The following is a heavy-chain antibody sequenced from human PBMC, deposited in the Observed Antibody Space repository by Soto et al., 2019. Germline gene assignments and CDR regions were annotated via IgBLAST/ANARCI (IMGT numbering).Heavy chain of an antibody. Sequence: QVQLQESGPGLVKPSQTLSLTCTVSGGSISSGGYYWSWIRQHPGKGLECIGYIYYTGSTYYNPSLKCRVPISVDTSKNQFSLKRSSVTAADPAVYYCARHNYDSSGTAVDVWGQGTTVTFSS. D-gene: IGHD3-22*01. V-gene: IGHV4-31*03. CDR3: ARHNYDSSGTAVDV. J-gene: IGHJ6*02. CDR1: GGSISSGGYY. CDR2: IYYTGST.